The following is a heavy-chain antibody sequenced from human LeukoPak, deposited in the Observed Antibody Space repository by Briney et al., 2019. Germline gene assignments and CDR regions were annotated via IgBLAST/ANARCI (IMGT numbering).Heavy chain of an antibody. CDR3: ARGLKGDCSGGSCYPHFDY. CDR1: GGSISSGGYY. J-gene: IGHJ4*02. D-gene: IGHD2-15*01. CDR2: IYYSGST. V-gene: IGHV4-31*03. Sequence: KPSQTLSLTCTVSGGSISSGGYYWSWIRQHPGKGLEWIGCIYYSGSTYYNPSLKSRVTISVDTSKNQFSLKLSSVTAADTAVYYCARGLKGDCSGGSCYPHFDYWGQGTLVTVSS.